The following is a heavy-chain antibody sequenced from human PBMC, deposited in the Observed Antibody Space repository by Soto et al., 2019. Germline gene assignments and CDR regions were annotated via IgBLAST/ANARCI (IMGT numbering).Heavy chain of an antibody. J-gene: IGHJ4*02. CDR3: ARGGLFAVADTDY. CDR2: ISGYNGNT. Sequence: QVQLVQSGVEVKKPGASVKVSCKASGYSFSNYGITWVRQAPGQGLEWLGWISGYNGNTNYAQKFQGRVTMTTDTSTSTAYMDLRSLRYDDTAVYYSARGGLFAVADTDYWGKGTLLTVSS. V-gene: IGHV1-18*01. CDR1: GYSFSNYG. D-gene: IGHD3-3*01.